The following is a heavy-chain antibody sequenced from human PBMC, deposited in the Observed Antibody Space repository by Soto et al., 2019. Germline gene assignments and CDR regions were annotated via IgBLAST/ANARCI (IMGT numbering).Heavy chain of an antibody. CDR2: ISGTGGST. V-gene: IGHV3-23*01. CDR3: AKDRSSSDYYYYMDV. Sequence: GGSLRLSCAASGFTFSSYAMSWVRQAPGKGLECVSVISGTGGSTNYADSVKGRSTISRDNSKNTLYLQMNSLRAEDTAIYYCAKDRSSSDYYYYMDVWGKGTTVTVSS. D-gene: IGHD6-6*01. J-gene: IGHJ6*03. CDR1: GFTFSSYA.